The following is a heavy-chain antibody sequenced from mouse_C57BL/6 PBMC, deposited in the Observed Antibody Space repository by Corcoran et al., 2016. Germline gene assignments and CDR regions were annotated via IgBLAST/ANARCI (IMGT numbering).Heavy chain of an antibody. CDR2: INTYSGVP. CDR1: GDPFTTYG. CDR3: ARGGTTVVEPVDV. V-gene: IGHV9-3*01. J-gene: IGHJ1*03. Sequence: QIQLVPSGPELKKPGETVKISCTASGDPFTTYGMSGVKQAPGKGLKWMGWINTYSGVPTYADDFKGRFALSWETSAGPAYLKINNLKNEDTAIYVCARGGTTVVEPVDVWGTGTTVTVSA. D-gene: IGHD1-1*01.